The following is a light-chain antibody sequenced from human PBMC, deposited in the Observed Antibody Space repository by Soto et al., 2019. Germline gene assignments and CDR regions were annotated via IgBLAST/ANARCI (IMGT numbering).Light chain of an antibody. J-gene: IGKJ5*01. V-gene: IGKV3-15*01. CDR1: QSVSSN. CDR3: PQYNTGYPLT. Sequence: IVVAPSRRPQSLYPGARATLSCSGIQSVSSNYFHWYQQKPGQAPTLLIYGASTRATGIQARFSGSGSGAEFTLTISSLQSEDFAVYYFPQYNTGYPLTFCQGTRLDFK. CDR2: GAS.